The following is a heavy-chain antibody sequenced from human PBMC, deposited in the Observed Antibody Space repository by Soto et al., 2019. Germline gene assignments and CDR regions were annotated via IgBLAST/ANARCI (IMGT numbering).Heavy chain of an antibody. CDR1: GGSISRGGYY. V-gene: IGHV4-31*01. CDR3: ARGGYYYFCGMDV. CDR2: IYYTGST. J-gene: IGHJ6*02. Sequence: QVQLQASGPGLVKPSQTLSLTCTVSGGSISRGGYYWSWMLHHPGKGLECIAYIYYTGSTYYLPSLKSLVTSSVDTSKNQFSRKLSSVTSADTAVYYCARGGYYYFCGMDVWGQGTTVVVSS.